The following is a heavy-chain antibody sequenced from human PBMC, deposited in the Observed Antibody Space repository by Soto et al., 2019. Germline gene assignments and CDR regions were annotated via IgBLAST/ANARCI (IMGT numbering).Heavy chain of an antibody. V-gene: IGHV3-53*02. CDR1: GFTVRSNY. D-gene: IGHD6-19*01. CDR2: IYSGGST. J-gene: IGHJ5*02. CDR3: GGGSSVWVPP. Sequence: EVQLEETGGGVIQPGGSLRLSCAASGFTVRSNYMSWVRQAPGKGLEWISVIYSGGSTYYADSVKGRFTISRDNSRNTLYLQMNSLRAEDTAVYYCGGGSSVWVPPWGQGTLVTVSS.